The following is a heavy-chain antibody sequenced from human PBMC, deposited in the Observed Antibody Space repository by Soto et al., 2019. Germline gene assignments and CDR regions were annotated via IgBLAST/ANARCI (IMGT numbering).Heavy chain of an antibody. CDR2: ISYDGSKK. D-gene: IGHD5-12*01. V-gene: IGHV3-30*18. CDR1: GFTLSDYG. Sequence: GGSLRLSCAASGFTLSDYGMHWVRQAPGKGLEWVAVISYDGSKKEYAESVNGRFTISRDSSKNTLFLQVNSLRTEDTGVYYCAKGIGRDGYTSGLDWGQGTLVTVSS. J-gene: IGHJ4*02. CDR3: AKGIGRDGYTSGLD.